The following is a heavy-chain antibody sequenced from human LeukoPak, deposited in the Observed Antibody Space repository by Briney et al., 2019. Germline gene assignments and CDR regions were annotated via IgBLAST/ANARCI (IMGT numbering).Heavy chain of an antibody. CDR3: ARGPDYGDHILIDY. CDR2: NSVYNGDT. Sequence: ASVKVSCKTSGYTFTDNVIIWVRQAPGQGLEWMGWNSVYNGDTNYAQKVQARVSMTADTSTNTAYMELRSLRSDDTAVYYCARGPDYGDHILIDYWGQGTLVTVSS. CDR1: GYTFTDNV. D-gene: IGHD4-17*01. J-gene: IGHJ4*02. V-gene: IGHV1-18*01.